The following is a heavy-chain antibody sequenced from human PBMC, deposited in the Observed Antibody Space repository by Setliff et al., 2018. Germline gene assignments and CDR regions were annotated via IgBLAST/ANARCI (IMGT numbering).Heavy chain of an antibody. Sequence: PSETLSLTCTVSGGSISTFYWSWIRQSPEKGLEWIGDIDHSGSTNYNPSLKSRLTISVDTPKNQFSLSLSSVTAADTAVYYCAGGAFGSRWYVRPWFDPWGQGTLVTVSS. J-gene: IGHJ5*02. V-gene: IGHV4-59*12. CDR2: IDHSGST. D-gene: IGHD6-13*01. CDR1: GGSISTFY. CDR3: AGGAFGSRWYVRPWFDP.